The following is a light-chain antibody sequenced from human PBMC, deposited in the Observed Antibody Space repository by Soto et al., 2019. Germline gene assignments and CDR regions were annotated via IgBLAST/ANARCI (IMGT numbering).Light chain of an antibody. CDR3: QQRYNWPPLT. CDR1: QSISSF. V-gene: IGKV3-11*01. CDR2: DTS. J-gene: IGKJ4*01. Sequence: EIVLTQSPATLSLSPWETATLSCGASQSISSFLAWYQQKPGQAPRLLIYDTSNRATGIPARFSGSGSGTDFTLTISSLEPEDFAVYYCQQRYNWPPLTFGGGTKVDIK.